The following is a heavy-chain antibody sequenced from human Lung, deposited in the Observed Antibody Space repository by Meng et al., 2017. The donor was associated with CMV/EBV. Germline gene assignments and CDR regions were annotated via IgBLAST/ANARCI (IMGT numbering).Heavy chain of an antibody. CDR1: GYSFTSYW. J-gene: IGHJ6*02. D-gene: IGHD2-15*01. CDR3: ARHGGSTIYYYYGMDV. V-gene: IGHV5-51*01. Sequence: KVSXQGSGYSFTSYWIGWVRQMPGKGLEWMGIIYPGDSDTRYSPSFQGQVTISADKSISTAYLQWSSLKASDTAMYYCARHGGSTIYYYYGMDVWGQGTXVTVSS. CDR2: IYPGDSDT.